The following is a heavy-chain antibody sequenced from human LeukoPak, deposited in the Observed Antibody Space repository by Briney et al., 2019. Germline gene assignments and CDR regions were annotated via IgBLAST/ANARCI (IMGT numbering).Heavy chain of an antibody. V-gene: IGHV3-49*04. CDR2: IRRRAYGGAA. J-gene: IGHJ4*02. CDR1: GFAFDDFA. CDR3: SRNGLVDLDY. Sequence: GQSLRLSCTTSGFAFDDFAVSWVRQPAGKGLEWVGFIRRRAYGGAAEYAASVKGRFIISRDDSKGIAYLQMNSLKTEDTAVYYCSRNGLVDLDYWGQGSRVIVSP.